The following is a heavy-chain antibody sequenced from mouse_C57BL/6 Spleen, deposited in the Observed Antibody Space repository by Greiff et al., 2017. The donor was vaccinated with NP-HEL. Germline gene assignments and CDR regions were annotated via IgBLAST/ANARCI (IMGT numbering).Heavy chain of an antibody. CDR2: INTYNGGT. V-gene: IGHV1-19*01. CDR3: ARGEITTVVATAY. D-gene: IGHD1-1*01. CDR1: GYTFTDYY. J-gene: IGHJ2*01. Sequence: EVQLQQSGPVLVKPGASVKMSCKASGYTFTDYYMNWVKQSPGKSLEWIGVINTYNGGTSYNQKFKGKATLTVDKSSSTAYMELNSLTSEDSAVYYCARGEITTVVATAYWGQGTTLTVSA.